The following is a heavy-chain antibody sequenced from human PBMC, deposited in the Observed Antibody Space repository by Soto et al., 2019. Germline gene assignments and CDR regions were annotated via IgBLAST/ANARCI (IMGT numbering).Heavy chain of an antibody. CDR2: VYATGTS. Sequence: QVQVQESGPGLVKPSETLSLTCSVSGGSMSKFYWSWIRKTAGKVLEWMGRVYATGTSDYNPSLRRRIALSVDISKKTFSLRLRSVTAADTGVYYCVRDGSKTLRDCFDPWGQGILVTVSS. D-gene: IGHD4-17*01. CDR1: GGSMSKFY. V-gene: IGHV4-4*07. J-gene: IGHJ5*02. CDR3: VRDGSKTLRDCFDP.